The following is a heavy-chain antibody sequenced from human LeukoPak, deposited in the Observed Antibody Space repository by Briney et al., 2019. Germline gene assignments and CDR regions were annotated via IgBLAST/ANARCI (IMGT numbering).Heavy chain of an antibody. CDR3: ASGPLEWLFD. CDR2: ISSSSSYI. J-gene: IGHJ4*02. D-gene: IGHD3-3*01. V-gene: IGHV3-21*01. CDR1: GFTFSSYS. Sequence: GGSLRLSCAASGFTFSSYSVNWVRQAPGKGLEWVSSISSSSSYIYYADSVKGRFTISRDNAKNSLYLQMNSLRAEDTAVYYCASGPLEWLFDWGQGTLVTVSS.